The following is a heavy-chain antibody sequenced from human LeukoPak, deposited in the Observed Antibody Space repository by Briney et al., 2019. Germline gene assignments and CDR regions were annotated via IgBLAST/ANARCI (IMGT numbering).Heavy chain of an antibody. CDR2: ISWNSGSI. CDR1: VFKFYDYA. Sequence: GGSLRLSCAASVFKFYDYAMHWVRQAPGEGLEWVSGISWNSGSIAFADPVKGRFTISRDNAKNSLYLQMNSLRAEDTAFYYCAKGEVVVLTGAAFDYWGQGTLVTVSS. D-gene: IGHD2-2*01. J-gene: IGHJ4*02. CDR3: AKGEVVVLTGAAFDY. V-gene: IGHV3-9*01.